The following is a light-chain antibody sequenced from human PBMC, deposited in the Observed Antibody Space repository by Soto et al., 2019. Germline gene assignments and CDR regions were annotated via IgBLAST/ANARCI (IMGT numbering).Light chain of an antibody. CDR2: DAS. J-gene: IGKJ1*01. CDR1: LPISNY. V-gene: IGKV1-5*01. CDR3: QQYSRHWT. Sequence: DIQMTQSPTSVSASVGDRVTITCRASLPISNYLAWYQRKPGKAPMLLIYDASSLQSGAPSRFSGSGSATEFTLTISSLPPDDFATYYCQQYSRHWTFGQGTKVDIK.